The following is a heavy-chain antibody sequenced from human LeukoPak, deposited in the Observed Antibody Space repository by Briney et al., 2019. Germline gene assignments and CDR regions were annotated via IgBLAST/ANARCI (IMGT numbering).Heavy chain of an antibody. Sequence: HPGGSLRLSCAASGFIVDDYAMYWVRQAPGKGLEWVSLISGDGGSTYYADSVKGRFTISRENSKNSLFLQMNSLRTEDTALYYCAKDILSEQWHDAFDIWGQGTMVTVSS. J-gene: IGHJ3*02. CDR1: GFIVDDYA. CDR3: AKDILSEQWHDAFDI. V-gene: IGHV3-43*02. D-gene: IGHD6-19*01. CDR2: ISGDGGST.